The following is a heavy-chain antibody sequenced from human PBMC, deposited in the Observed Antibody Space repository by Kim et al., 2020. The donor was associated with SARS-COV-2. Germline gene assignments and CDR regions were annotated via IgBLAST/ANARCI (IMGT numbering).Heavy chain of an antibody. CDR1: GFTFSSYG. V-gene: IGHV3-30*18. D-gene: IGHD2-21*02. CDR2: ISYDGSNK. J-gene: IGHJ4*02. CDR3: AKRVCGGDCYSDGGFDY. Sequence: GGSLRLSCAASGFTFSSYGMHWVRQAPGKGLEWVAVISYDGSNKYYADSVKGRFTISRDNSKNTLYLQMNSLRAEDTAVYYCAKRVCGGDCYSDGGFDYWCQGTLVTVSS.